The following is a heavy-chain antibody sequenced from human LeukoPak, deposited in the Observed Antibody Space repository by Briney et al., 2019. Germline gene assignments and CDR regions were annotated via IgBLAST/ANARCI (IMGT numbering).Heavy chain of an antibody. CDR1: GFVFSSYT. Sequence: PGGSLRLSCAASGFVFSSYTMSWVRQAPGKGLEWVSGISGSGGSTYYADSVKGRFTISRDNSKNTLYLQMNSLRAEDTAVYYCAKLPVYCSGGSCRLIYFDYWGQGTLVTVSS. D-gene: IGHD2-15*01. J-gene: IGHJ4*02. CDR2: ISGSGGST. CDR3: AKLPVYCSGGSCRLIYFDY. V-gene: IGHV3-23*01.